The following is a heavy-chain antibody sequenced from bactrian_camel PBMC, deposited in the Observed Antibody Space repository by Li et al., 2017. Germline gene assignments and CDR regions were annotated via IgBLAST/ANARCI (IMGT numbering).Heavy chain of an antibody. CDR3: AARGPYCYTKLSVRDFTY. CDR2: ITRQGST. CDR1: GYTYA. V-gene: IGHV3S53*01. D-gene: IGHD2*01. J-gene: IGHJ6*01. Sequence: QLVESGRGSVQAGGSLRLSCAISGYTYAMAWFRQAPGKEREGVAAITRQGSTGYADSVKGRFTISQDNAKNTVYLQMNSLKPEDTAMYYCAARGPYCYTKLSVRDFTYWGQGTQVTVS.